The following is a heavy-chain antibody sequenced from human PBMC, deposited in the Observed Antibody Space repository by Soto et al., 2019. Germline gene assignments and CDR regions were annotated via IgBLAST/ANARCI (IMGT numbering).Heavy chain of an antibody. CDR3: ARDNTMIVH. J-gene: IGHJ4*02. CDR2: IYGGGST. CDR1: GVTVSSNY. V-gene: IGHV3-53*01. D-gene: IGHD3-22*01. Sequence: GSLRLSCAASGVTVSSNYMSWVRQAPGKGLEWVSVIYGGGSTYYAGSVKGRFTISRDNSKNTMYLQMNSLRAEDTAVYYCARDNTMIVHWGQGTLVTVSS.